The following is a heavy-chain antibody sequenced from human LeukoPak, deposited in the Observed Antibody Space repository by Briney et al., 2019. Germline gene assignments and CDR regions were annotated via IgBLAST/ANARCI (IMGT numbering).Heavy chain of an antibody. Sequence: ASVKVSCKASGGTFSSYAISWVRQAPGQGLEWMGGIIANFGTANYAQKFQGRVTITTDTSASTAYMELSSLRSDDTAVYYCARSRAIGSGWPGNYWGQRTLVTVSS. J-gene: IGHJ4*02. V-gene: IGHV1-69*05. CDR2: IIANFGTA. CDR3: ARSRAIGSGWPGNY. CDR1: GGTFSSYA. D-gene: IGHD6-19*01.